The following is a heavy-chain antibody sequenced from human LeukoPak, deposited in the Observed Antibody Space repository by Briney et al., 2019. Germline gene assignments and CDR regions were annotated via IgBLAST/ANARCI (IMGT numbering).Heavy chain of an antibody. CDR3: ARGGRTVTTSNWFDP. CDR2: ISSSSSYI. CDR1: GFTFSSYS. D-gene: IGHD4-11*01. J-gene: IGHJ5*02. Sequence: GGSLRLSCAASGFTFSSYSMNRVRQAPGKGLEWVSSISSSSSYIYYADSVKGRFTISRDNAKNSLYLQMNSLRAEDTAVYYCARGGRTVTTSNWFDPWGQGTLVTVSS. V-gene: IGHV3-21*01.